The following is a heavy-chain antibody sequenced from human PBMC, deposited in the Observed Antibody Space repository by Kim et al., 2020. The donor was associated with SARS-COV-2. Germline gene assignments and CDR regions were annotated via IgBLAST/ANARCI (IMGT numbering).Heavy chain of an antibody. CDR3: ARDLLGRENY. CDR1: GFTFSNFW. V-gene: IGHV3-7*01. J-gene: IGHJ4*02. D-gene: IGHD2-15*01. Sequence: GGSLRLSCAASGFTFSNFWMDWVRQAPGKGLEWVASIKPDGSGTYSVDSVKGRFTISRDNAENSLYFQMNNLRAEDTAVYYCARDLLGRENYWGQGTLVTVSS. CDR2: IKPDGSGT.